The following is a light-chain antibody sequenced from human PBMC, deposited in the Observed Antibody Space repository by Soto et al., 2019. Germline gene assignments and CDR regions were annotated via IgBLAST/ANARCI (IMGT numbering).Light chain of an antibody. V-gene: IGLV1-44*01. Sequence: QSALTQSPSASGTPGQRVTISCSGSSSNIGSNAVNWYQQLPGTAPKLLIYSNNQRPSGVPDRFSGSNSGTSASLAISGLQSEDEADYYCAAWDDSLNALVFGGGTKLTVL. CDR1: SSNIGSNA. CDR2: SNN. CDR3: AAWDDSLNALV. J-gene: IGLJ2*01.